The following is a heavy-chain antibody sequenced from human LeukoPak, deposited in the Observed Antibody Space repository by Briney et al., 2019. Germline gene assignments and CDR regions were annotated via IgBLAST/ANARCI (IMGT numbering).Heavy chain of an antibody. D-gene: IGHD5-24*01. CDR3: ARDLEVATIWPDAFDI. CDR1: GFTFSSYE. Sequence: PGGSLRLSCAASGFTFSSYEMNWVRQAPGKGLEWVSYISSSGSTIYYADSVKGRFTISRDNAKNSLYLQMNSLRAEDTAVYYCARDLEVATIWPDAFDIWGQGTMVTVSS. V-gene: IGHV3-48*03. CDR2: ISSSGSTI. J-gene: IGHJ3*02.